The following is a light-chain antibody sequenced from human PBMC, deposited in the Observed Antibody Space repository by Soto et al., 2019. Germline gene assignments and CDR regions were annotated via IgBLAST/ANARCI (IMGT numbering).Light chain of an antibody. CDR1: QSVSSSY. CDR2: GAS. Sequence: EIVLTQSPGTLSLSPGERATLSCRASQSVSSSYLAWYQQKPGQAPRLLIYGASSRPTGIPDRFSGSGSGTDFTLTISRLEPEDFAVYYCQQYGRSSTFGQGTRLRL. V-gene: IGKV3-20*01. J-gene: IGKJ5*01. CDR3: QQYGRSST.